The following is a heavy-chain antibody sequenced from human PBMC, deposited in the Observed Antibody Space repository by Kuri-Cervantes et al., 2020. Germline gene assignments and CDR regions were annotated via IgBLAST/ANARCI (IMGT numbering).Heavy chain of an antibody. CDR1: GFTFSSYS. Sequence: GGSLRLSCAASGFTFSSYSMNWVRQAPGKGLEWVSYISSSSSTIYYADSVKGRFTISRDNAKNSLYLQMNSLRAEDTAVYYCARAHDSSGYYLISDFWGQGTLVTVSS. V-gene: IGHV3-48*01. CDR2: ISSSSSTI. CDR3: ARAHDSSGYYLISDF. D-gene: IGHD3-22*01. J-gene: IGHJ4*02.